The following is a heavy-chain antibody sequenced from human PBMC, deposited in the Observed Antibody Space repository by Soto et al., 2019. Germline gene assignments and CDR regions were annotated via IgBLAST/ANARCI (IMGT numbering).Heavy chain of an antibody. J-gene: IGHJ4*02. D-gene: IGHD2-21*02. CDR1: GYTFTSYY. CDR2: INPRGGST. CDR3: ARVRPGIRYCGGDCYQNPYFDY. Sequence: ASVKVSCKASGYTFTSYYMHGVRQAPGQGLEGVGIINPRGGSTSYAQKCQGRVTMTRDTSTSTVSMELSSMRSEDTAVYYCARVRPGIRYCGGDCYQNPYFDYWGQGTLVTVSS. V-gene: IGHV1-46*01.